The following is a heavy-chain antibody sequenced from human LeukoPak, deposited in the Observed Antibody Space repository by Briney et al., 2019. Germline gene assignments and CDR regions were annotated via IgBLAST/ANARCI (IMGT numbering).Heavy chain of an antibody. CDR1: GFPLTYITYN. D-gene: IGHD3-10*01. CDR3: ARELYRGLGNWFDP. CDR2: ISNGGSTI. V-gene: IGHV3-48*01. J-gene: IGHJ5*02. Sequence: GGSLRLSCVASGFPLTYITYNMMCVRQAPGKGLGWISFISNGGSTIYYANSVEGRFTISRDNAKNSLYLQMNGLRAEDTAVYYCARELYRGLGNWFDPWGQGTLVTVSS.